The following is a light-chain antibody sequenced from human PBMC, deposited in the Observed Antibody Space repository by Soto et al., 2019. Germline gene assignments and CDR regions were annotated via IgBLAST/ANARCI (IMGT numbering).Light chain of an antibody. CDR1: QSVTTY. Sequence: KGLKQSPATLSLTPGERATLSCRASQSVTTYLAWYQQKPGQAPRLLIYDASTRATGIPARFSGSGSGTDFTLTIGSLEPEDFAVYYCQQRSNWPPSITFGQGTRLEIK. CDR3: QQRSNWPPSIT. CDR2: DAS. J-gene: IGKJ5*01. V-gene: IGKV3-11*01.